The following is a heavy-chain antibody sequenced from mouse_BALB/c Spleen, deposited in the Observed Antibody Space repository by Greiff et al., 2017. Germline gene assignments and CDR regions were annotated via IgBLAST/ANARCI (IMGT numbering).Heavy chain of an antibody. CDR1: GFTFSSYA. CDR2: ISSGGST. J-gene: IGHJ3*01. V-gene: IGHV5-6-5*01. CDR3: ARIWVFAY. D-gene: IGHD4-1*01. Sequence: EVKLVESGGGLVTPGGSLKLSCAASGFTFSSYAMSWVRQTPEKRLEWVASISSGGSTYYPDSVKGRFTITRDNARNILYLQMSSLRSEDTAMYYGARIWVFAYWGQGTLVTVSA.